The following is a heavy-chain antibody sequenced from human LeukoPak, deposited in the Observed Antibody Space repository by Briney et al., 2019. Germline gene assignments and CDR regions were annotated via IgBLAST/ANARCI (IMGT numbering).Heavy chain of an antibody. CDR1: GGSISSYY. Sequence: SETLSLTCTVSGGSISSYYWSWIRQPPGKGLEWIGYIYYSGSTNYNPSLKSRVTILVDTSKNQFSLKLSSVTAADTAVYYCARGGDYYDFWSGYYYYYMDVWGKGTTVTVSS. V-gene: IGHV4-59*12. CDR3: ARGGDYYDFWSGYYYYYMDV. D-gene: IGHD3-3*01. CDR2: IYYSGST. J-gene: IGHJ6*03.